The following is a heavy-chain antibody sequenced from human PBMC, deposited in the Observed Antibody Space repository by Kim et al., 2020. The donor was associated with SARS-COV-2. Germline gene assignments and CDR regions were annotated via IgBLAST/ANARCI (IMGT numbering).Heavy chain of an antibody. V-gene: IGHV4-59*01. CDR3: ARAEVGVGAIDY. Sequence: NYNPSLKSRVTISVDTSKNQFSLKLSSVTAADTAVYYCARAEVGVGAIDYWGQGTLVTVSS. J-gene: IGHJ4*02. D-gene: IGHD1-26*01.